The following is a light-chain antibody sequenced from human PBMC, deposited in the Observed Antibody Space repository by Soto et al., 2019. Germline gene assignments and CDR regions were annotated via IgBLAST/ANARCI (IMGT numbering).Light chain of an antibody. CDR2: EAS. V-gene: IGLV2-23*01. CDR3: CSYAGSATWV. Sequence: QSALTQPASVSGSPGQSITISCTGTSSDVGNYNLVSWYQQHPGTAPELIIYEASQRPSGVSDRFSASKSGNTASLTISGLHAEDEAHYYCCSYAGSATWVFGGGTKLTVL. J-gene: IGLJ3*02. CDR1: SSDVGNYNL.